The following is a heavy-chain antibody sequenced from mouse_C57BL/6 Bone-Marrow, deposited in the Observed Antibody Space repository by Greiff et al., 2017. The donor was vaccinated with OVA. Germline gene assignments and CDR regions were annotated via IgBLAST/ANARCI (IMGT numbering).Heavy chain of an antibody. CDR1: GYTFTSYW. Sequence: QVQLKQPGAELVRPGSSVKLSCKASGYTFTSYWMHWVKQRPIQGLEWIGNIDPSDSETHYNQKFKDKATLTVDKSSSTAYMQLSSLTSEDSAVYYCARSSRAWFAYWGQGTLVTVSA. V-gene: IGHV1-52*01. J-gene: IGHJ3*01. CDR2: IDPSDSET. D-gene: IGHD1-1*01. CDR3: ARSSRAWFAY.